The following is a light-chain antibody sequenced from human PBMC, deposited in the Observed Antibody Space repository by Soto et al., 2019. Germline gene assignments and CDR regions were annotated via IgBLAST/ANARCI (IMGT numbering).Light chain of an antibody. CDR3: AAWDDSLRGV. CDR1: SSNIGSNY. CDR2: RNN. Sequence: QSVLTQPPSASGTPGQRVTISCSGSSSNIGSNYVYWYQQLPGTAPKPLIYRNNQRPSGVPDRFSGSKSGTSASLAISGLRSEDEADYYCAAWDDSLRGVFGGGTKVTVL. J-gene: IGLJ2*01. V-gene: IGLV1-47*01.